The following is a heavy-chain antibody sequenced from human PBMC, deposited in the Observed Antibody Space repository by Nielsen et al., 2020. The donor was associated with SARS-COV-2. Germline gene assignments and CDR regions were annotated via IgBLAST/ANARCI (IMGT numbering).Heavy chain of an antibody. Sequence: SETLSLTCAVYGGSFSDYYWSWIRQPPGKGLEWIGEINHSGSTNYNPSLKSRVTISVDTSKNQFSLKLSSVTAADTAVYYCARAPTVTAYFDDWGQGTLVTVSS. CDR3: ARAPTVTAYFDD. CDR2: INHSGST. D-gene: IGHD4-11*01. V-gene: IGHV4-34*01. CDR1: GGSFSDYY. J-gene: IGHJ4*02.